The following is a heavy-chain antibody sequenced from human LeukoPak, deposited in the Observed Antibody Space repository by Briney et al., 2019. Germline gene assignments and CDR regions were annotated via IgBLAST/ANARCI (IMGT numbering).Heavy chain of an antibody. CDR3: ARESYREVTASAEYFQH. D-gene: IGHD2-21*02. CDR1: GFTFSSYE. J-gene: IGHJ1*01. Sequence: GGSLRLSCAASGFTFSSYEMNWVRQAPGKGLEWVSYISSSGSTIYYADSVKGRFTISRDNAKNSLYLQMNSLRAEDTAVYYCARESYREVTASAEYFQHWGQGTLVTVSS. V-gene: IGHV3-48*03. CDR2: ISSSGSTI.